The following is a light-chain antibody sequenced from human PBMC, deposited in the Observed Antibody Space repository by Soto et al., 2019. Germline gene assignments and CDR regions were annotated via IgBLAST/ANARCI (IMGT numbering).Light chain of an antibody. CDR1: SSNIGSNA. J-gene: IGLJ2*01. Sequence: QSVLTQPPSASGTPGQRVTISRSGSSSNIGSNAVYWYQQLPGTAPTLLIYSNNQRPSGVPDRFSGSKSGTSASLAISGLQSEDEADYYCAAWDVSLNDVVFGGGTKLTVL. V-gene: IGLV1-44*01. CDR2: SNN. CDR3: AAWDVSLNDVV.